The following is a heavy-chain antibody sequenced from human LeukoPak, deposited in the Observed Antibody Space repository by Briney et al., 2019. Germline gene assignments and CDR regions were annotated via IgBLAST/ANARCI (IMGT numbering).Heavy chain of an antibody. Sequence: GGSLRLSCTASGFTFSSYAMNWVRQAPGQGLEWVSSMSGSGGSTYYADSVKGWFTISRDNFKNTLYLQINSLTAEDTAVYYCAKGNGDSCYTVYDFWGQRTLVTASS. CDR2: MSGSGGST. V-gene: IGHV3-23*01. J-gene: IGHJ4*02. CDR3: AKGNGDSCYTVYDF. D-gene: IGHD2-15*01. CDR1: GFTFSSYA.